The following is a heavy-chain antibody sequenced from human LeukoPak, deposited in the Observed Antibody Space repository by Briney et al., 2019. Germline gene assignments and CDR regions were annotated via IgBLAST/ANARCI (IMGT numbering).Heavy chain of an antibody. CDR2: INSDGGST. D-gene: IGHD3-9*01. CDR3: GRGGLTGQMAAFDY. J-gene: IGHJ4*02. CDR1: GFTFSSYW. Sequence: GGSLRLSCAACGFTFSSYWMHGVRQARGKALECVSRINSDGGSTTYADSVKGRFTISRDNAKNTMYLQMSSLRADDSAVYYCGRGGLTGQMAAFDYWGQGALVTVST. V-gene: IGHV3-74*01.